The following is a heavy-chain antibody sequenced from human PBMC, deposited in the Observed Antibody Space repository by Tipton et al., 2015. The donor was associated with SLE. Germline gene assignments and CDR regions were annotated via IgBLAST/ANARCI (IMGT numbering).Heavy chain of an antibody. Sequence: SLRLSCVAPGFTFRNNWMDWVRQAPGKGLVWLSDINTGGSIINEVDSVKGRFTISRDNARNTVHLHLNNLRVDDTGIYYCVRGITGAAPGLDYWGQGILVTVSS. CDR3: VRGITGAAPGLDY. CDR2: INTGGSII. V-gene: IGHV3-74*01. D-gene: IGHD7-27*01. J-gene: IGHJ4*02. CDR1: GFTFRNNW.